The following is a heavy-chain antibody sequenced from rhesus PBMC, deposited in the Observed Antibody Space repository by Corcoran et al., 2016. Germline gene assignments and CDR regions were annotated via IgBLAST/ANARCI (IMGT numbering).Heavy chain of an antibody. CDR1: GFTFSDYY. J-gene: IGHJ4*01. CDR3: AREEYCTGSGCYSFDY. CDR2: IRYGGGST. V-gene: IGHV3-59*01. D-gene: IGHD2-21*01. Sequence: EVQLVEAGGGLAQPGGSLRLSCAASGFTFSDYYMHWFLQASGKGLAWVSRIRYGGGSTWYADSVKGRFTISRENAKNTLYLQMDSLRAEDTAVYYCAREEYCTGSGCYSFDYWGQGVLVTVSS.